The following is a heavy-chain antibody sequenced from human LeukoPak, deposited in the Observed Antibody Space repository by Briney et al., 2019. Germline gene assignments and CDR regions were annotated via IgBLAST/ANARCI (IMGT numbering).Heavy chain of an antibody. D-gene: IGHD4-17*01. CDR2: IFYSGST. Sequence: PSETLSLTCIVSGASISRGDYHWRWIRQPPGKGLEWIGYIFYSGSTYYNSSLKSRVTISVDTSRNQFSLKLTSVTAADTAVYYCARVSDYVYWGQGTLVTVSS. V-gene: IGHV4-30-4*01. CDR1: GASISRGDYH. CDR3: ARVSDYVY. J-gene: IGHJ4*02.